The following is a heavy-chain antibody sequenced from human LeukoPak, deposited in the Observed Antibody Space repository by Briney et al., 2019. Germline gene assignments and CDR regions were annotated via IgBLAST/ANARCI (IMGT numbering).Heavy chain of an antibody. Sequence: PGGSLRLSCAASGFTFSSYGMHWVRQAPGKGLEWVAVIWYDGSNKYYADSVKGRFTISRDNSKNALYLQMNSLRAEDTAVYYCARDKAAAGKMVSYYYYGMDVWGQGTTVTVSS. CDR1: GFTFSSYG. CDR2: IWYDGSNK. V-gene: IGHV3-33*01. J-gene: IGHJ6*02. D-gene: IGHD6-13*01. CDR3: ARDKAAAGKMVSYYYYGMDV.